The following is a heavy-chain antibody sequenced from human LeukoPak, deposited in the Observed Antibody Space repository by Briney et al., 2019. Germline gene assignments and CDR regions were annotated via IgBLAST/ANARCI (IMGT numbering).Heavy chain of an antibody. CDR2: ISYDGSSK. V-gene: IGHV3-30*18. D-gene: IGHD3-16*01. CDR1: GFTFSSYG. Sequence: GGSLRLSCAASGFTFSSYGMHWVRQAPGKGLEWVAVISYDGSSKYYADSVKGRFTISRDNSKNTLYLQMNSLRAEDTAVYYCAKDLDVGVIPSFDYWGQGTLVTVSS. CDR3: AKDLDVGVIPSFDY. J-gene: IGHJ4*02.